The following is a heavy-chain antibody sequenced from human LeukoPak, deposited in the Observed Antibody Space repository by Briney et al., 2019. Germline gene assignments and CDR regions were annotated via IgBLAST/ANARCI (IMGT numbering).Heavy chain of an antibody. V-gene: IGHV4-61*02. CDR1: GGSISSGSYY. D-gene: IGHD5-24*01. CDR2: IYTSGST. CDR3: ARDEWYGMATINWYLDL. Sequence: SETLSLTCTVSGGSISSGSYYWSWIRQPAGKGLEWIGRIYTSGSTNYNPSLKSRVTISVDTSKNQFSLKLSSVTAADTAVYYCARDEWYGMATINWYLDLWGRGTLVTVSS. J-gene: IGHJ2*01.